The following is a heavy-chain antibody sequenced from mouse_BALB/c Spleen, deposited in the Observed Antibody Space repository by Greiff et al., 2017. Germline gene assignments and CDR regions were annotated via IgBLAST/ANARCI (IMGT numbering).Heavy chain of an antibody. CDR2: ISSGGST. J-gene: IGHJ3*01. CDR3: ARGGGSTMISWFAY. Sequence: EVKLMESGGGLVKPGGSLKLSCAASGFTFSSYAMSWVRQTPEKRLEWVASISSGGSTYYPDSVKGRFTISRDNARNILYLQMSSLRSEDTAMYYCARGGGSTMISWFAYWGQGTLVTVSA. CDR1: GFTFSSYA. D-gene: IGHD2-4*01. V-gene: IGHV5-6-5*01.